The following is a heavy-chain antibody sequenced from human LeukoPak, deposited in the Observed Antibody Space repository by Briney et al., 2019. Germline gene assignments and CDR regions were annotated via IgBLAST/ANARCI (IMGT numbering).Heavy chain of an antibody. Sequence: RASVKVSCKASGYTFIDYYIHWVRQAPGQGLEWMGWINSNSGGTNYAQKFQGRVTMTRDTSISTAYMELRRLRSDDTAVYYCVRQVSDYWGQGTLVTVSS. J-gene: IGHJ4*02. D-gene: IGHD1-14*01. V-gene: IGHV1-2*02. CDR3: VRQVSDY. CDR2: INSNSGGT. CDR1: GYTFIDYY.